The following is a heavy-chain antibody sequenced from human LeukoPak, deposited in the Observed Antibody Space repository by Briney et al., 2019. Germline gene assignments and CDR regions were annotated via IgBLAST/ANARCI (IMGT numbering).Heavy chain of an antibody. V-gene: IGHV3-21*01. CDR1: GFKFRSYS. CDR2: ISTVNYI. Sequence: GGSLRLSCAVSGFKFRSYSMNWVRQAPGKGLEWVSSISTVNYILYGDSVKGRFTISRDNAKNSLYLQMSSLTAEDTAVYYCAREPYFYMDVWGKGTTVTVSS. J-gene: IGHJ6*03. CDR3: AREPYFYMDV.